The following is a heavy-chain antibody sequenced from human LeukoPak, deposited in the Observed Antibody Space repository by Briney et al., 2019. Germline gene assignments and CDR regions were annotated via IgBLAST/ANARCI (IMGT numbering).Heavy chain of an antibody. J-gene: IGHJ3*02. CDR3: AKDSSGLRDAFDI. CDR2: ISWNSGSI. Sequence: GGSLRLSCAASGFTFDDYAMHWVRQAPGKGLEWVSGISWNSGSIGYADSVKGRFTISRDNAKNSLYLQMNSLRAEDMALYYCAKDSSGLRDAFDIWGQGTMVTASS. V-gene: IGHV3-9*03. D-gene: IGHD3-22*01. CDR1: GFTFDDYA.